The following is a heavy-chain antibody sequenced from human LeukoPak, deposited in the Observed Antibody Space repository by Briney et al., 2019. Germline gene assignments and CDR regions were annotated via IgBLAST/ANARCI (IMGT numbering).Heavy chain of an antibody. CDR3: AKQLGYCSDGSCYFPY. CDR2: ISNNGGYT. V-gene: IGHV3-23*01. D-gene: IGHD2-15*01. CDR1: GFTFSSSA. J-gene: IGHJ4*02. Sequence: PGGSLRLSCAASGFTFSSSAMSWVRQAPGKGLEWVSAISNNGGYTYYADSVQGRFTISRDNSKSTLCLQMNSRRAEDTAVYYCAKQLGYCSDGSCYFPYWGQGTLVTVSS.